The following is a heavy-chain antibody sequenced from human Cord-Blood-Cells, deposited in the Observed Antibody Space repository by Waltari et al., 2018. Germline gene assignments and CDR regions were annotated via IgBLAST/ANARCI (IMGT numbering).Heavy chain of an antibody. CDR3: ARDRDSSSWFDY. J-gene: IGHJ4*02. CDR1: GFTLSRYN. D-gene: IGHD6-13*01. Sequence: EVQLVESGGGLVKPGGSLRPSGPASGFTLSRYNINWVRQGPGKGLELVSSISSSSSYIYYADSVKGRFTISRDNAKNSLYLQMNSLRAEDTAVYYCARDRDSSSWFDYWGQGTLVTVSS. V-gene: IGHV3-21*01. CDR2: ISSSSSYI.